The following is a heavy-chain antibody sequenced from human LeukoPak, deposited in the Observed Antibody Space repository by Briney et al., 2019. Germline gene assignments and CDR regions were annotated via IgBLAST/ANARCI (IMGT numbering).Heavy chain of an antibody. Sequence: SETLSLTCAVYGGSFSGYYWSWIRQPPGKGLEWIGEINHSGSTNYNPSLKSRVTISVDTSKNQFSLKLSSVTAADTAVYYCARGGKQQLLDFDYWGQGTLVTVSS. CDR2: INHSGST. J-gene: IGHJ4*02. CDR1: GGSFSGYY. V-gene: IGHV4-34*01. D-gene: IGHD6-13*01. CDR3: ARGGKQQLLDFDY.